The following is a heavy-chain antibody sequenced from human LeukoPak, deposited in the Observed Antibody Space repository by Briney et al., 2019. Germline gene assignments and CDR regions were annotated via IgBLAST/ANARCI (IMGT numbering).Heavy chain of an antibody. J-gene: IGHJ5*02. CDR1: GFTFSNYV. CDR2: ISESGGRT. V-gene: IGHV3-23*01. CDR3: AKARNGVNNWFDP. Sequence: PGGSLRLSCAASGFTFSNYVMSWVRQAPGKGLEWVSGISESGGRTYYADSVKGRFTISRDNSKNTLYLQMNSLRADDTAVYYCAKARNGVNNWFDPWGQGTLVTVSS. D-gene: IGHD2-8*01.